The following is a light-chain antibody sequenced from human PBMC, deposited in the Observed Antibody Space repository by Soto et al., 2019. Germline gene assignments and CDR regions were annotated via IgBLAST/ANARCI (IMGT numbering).Light chain of an antibody. V-gene: IGKV3-15*01. J-gene: IGKJ4*01. Sequence: EIVMTQSPATLSVSPGEGATLSCKARQNVYTNFAWYQQRRGQPPRLLIYDASTRATGISARLSGSGYGTEFALTISSLQSEDFAVYFCQQCRNWPITFGGGTKVEIK. CDR1: QNVYTN. CDR2: DAS. CDR3: QQCRNWPIT.